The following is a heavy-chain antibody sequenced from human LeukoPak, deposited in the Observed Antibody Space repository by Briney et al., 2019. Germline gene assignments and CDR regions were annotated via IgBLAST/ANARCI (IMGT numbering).Heavy chain of an antibody. J-gene: IGHJ4*02. CDR2: ISSSGLTI. CDR3: ARGSLYGLKGYFDY. D-gene: IGHD4-17*01. V-gene: IGHV3-11*01. CDR1: GFTFSDYY. Sequence: PGGSLRLSCAASGFTFSDYYMTWIRQAPGKGLEWVSYISSSGLTIYYADSLKGRFTISRDNAKNSLYLQMNSLRAEDTAVYYCARGSLYGLKGYFDYWGQGTLVTVSS.